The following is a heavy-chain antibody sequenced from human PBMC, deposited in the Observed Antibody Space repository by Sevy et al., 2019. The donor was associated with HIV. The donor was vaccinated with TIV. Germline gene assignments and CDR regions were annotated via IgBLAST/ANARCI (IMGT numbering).Heavy chain of an antibody. J-gene: IGHJ3*02. D-gene: IGHD3-3*01. V-gene: IGHV3-9*01. CDR2: SSWNSGSI. CDR1: GFIFDDYA. Sequence: GGSLRLSCAASGFIFDDYAMHWVRQAPGKGLEWVSASSWNSGSIDYADSVKGRFTISRDNAKNSLFLQMNSLRAEDTAFYYCAKGITIFGVVIPPGAFDIWGQGTMVTVSS. CDR3: AKGITIFGVVIPPGAFDI.